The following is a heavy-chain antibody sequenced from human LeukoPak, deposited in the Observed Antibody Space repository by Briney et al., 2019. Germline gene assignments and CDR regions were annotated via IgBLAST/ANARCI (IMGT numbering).Heavy chain of an antibody. J-gene: IGHJ4*02. D-gene: IGHD4-17*01. CDR2: ISYDGSNK. CDR1: GFTFSSYA. CDR3: ARSSKGKATVTTFRLYFDY. Sequence: AGRSLRLSCAASGFTFSSYAMHWVRQAPGKGLEWVAVISYDGSNKYYADSVKGRFTISRDNSKNTLYLQMNSLRAEDTAEYYCARSSKGKATVTTFRLYFDYWGQGTLVTVSS. V-gene: IGHV3-30-3*01.